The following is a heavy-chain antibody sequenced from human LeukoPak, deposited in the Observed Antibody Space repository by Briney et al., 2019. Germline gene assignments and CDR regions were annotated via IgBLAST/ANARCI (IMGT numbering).Heavy chain of an antibody. D-gene: IGHD2-15*01. CDR3: AIDHGYCSGGSCSNDAFDI. CDR2: ISGSGGST. Sequence: GASLRLSCAASGLTFSSYALSWVRQAPGKGLEWVSAISGSGGSTYYADSVKGRFTISRDNSKNTLYLQMNSLRAEDTAVYYCAIDHGYCSGGSCSNDAFDIWGQGTMVTVSS. CDR1: GLTFSSYA. V-gene: IGHV3-23*01. J-gene: IGHJ3*02.